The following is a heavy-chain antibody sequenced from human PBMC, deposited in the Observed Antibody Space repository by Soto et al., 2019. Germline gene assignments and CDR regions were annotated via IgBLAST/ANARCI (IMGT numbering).Heavy chain of an antibody. CDR2: MNPNSGNT. V-gene: IGHV1-8*01. CDR3: AREKLDYFDY. Sequence: QVQLVQSGAEVKKPGASVKVSCKASGYTFTSYDITWVRQATGQGLEWMGWMNPNSGNTGYAQQFQGRVTMTRKISISTAYMELSSLRSEDTAVYYGAREKLDYFDYWGQGTLVTVSS. J-gene: IGHJ4*02. CDR1: GYTFTSYD.